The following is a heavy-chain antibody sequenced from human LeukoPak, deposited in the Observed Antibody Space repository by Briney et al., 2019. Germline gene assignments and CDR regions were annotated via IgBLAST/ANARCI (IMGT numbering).Heavy chain of an antibody. CDR1: GFTFSSYG. Sequence: GGSLRLSCAASGFTFSSYGMHWVRQAPGRGLEWVAFIRYDGSNKYYADSVKGRFTISRDNSKNTLYLQMNSLRAEDTAVYYCAKDGYYYGSGPYTQPRYWGQGTLVTVSS. D-gene: IGHD3-10*01. CDR2: IRYDGSNK. J-gene: IGHJ4*02. CDR3: AKDGYYYGSGPYTQPRY. V-gene: IGHV3-30*02.